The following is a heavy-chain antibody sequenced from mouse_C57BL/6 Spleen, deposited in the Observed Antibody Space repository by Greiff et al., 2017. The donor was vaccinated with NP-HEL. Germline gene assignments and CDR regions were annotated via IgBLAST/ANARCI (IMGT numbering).Heavy chain of an antibody. CDR3: ARHYGSSLYWYFDV. Sequence: QVQLQQPGAELVMPGASVKLSCKASGYTFTSYWMHWVKQRPGQGLEWIGEIDPSDSYTNYNQKFKGKSTLTVDKSSSTAYMQLSSLTSRDSAVYYGARHYGSSLYWYFDVWGTGTTVTVSS. V-gene: IGHV1-69*01. J-gene: IGHJ1*03. CDR2: IDPSDSYT. CDR1: GYTFTSYW. D-gene: IGHD1-1*01.